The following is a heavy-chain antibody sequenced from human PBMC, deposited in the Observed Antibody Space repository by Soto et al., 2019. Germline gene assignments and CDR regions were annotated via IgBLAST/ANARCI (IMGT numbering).Heavy chain of an antibody. Sequence: PGCSLRLSCAASGFTFNSYSMNWVRQAPGKGLVWVSRINSDSSSTTYADSVKGRFTISRDNAKNTLYLQMNSLRAEDTAVYYCARDQTYTPDSWGQGTLVTVSS. CDR2: INSDSSST. J-gene: IGHJ4*02. CDR1: GFTFNSYS. D-gene: IGHD2-15*01. CDR3: ARDQTYTPDS. V-gene: IGHV3-74*01.